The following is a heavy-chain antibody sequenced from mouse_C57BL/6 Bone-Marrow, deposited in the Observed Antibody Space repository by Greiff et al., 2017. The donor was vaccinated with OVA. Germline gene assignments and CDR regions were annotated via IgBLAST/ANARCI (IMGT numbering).Heavy chain of an antibody. V-gene: IGHV3-1*01. D-gene: IGHD2-5*01. Sequence: EVQGVESGPGMVKPSQSLSLTCTVTGYSITSGYDWHWIRHFPGNKLEWMGYISYSGSTNYNPSLKSRISITHDTSKNHFFLKLNSVTTEDTATYYCARVSYYSNYAFAYWGQGTLVTVSA. CDR1: GYSITSGYD. J-gene: IGHJ3*01. CDR2: ISYSGST. CDR3: ARVSYYSNYAFAY.